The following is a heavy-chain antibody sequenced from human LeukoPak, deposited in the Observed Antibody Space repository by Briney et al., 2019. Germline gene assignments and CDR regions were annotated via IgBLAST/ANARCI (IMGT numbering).Heavy chain of an antibody. D-gene: IGHD2-15*01. V-gene: IGHV5-51*01. CDR1: GYTFTNYW. CDR3: ARGPRYFDP. CDR2: IYPGDSDV. Sequence: KVSCKASGYTFTNYWIGWVRQMPGKGLEWMGIIYPGDSDVRYSPSFQGQVTISADKSISTAYLQWSSLKASDTAMYYCARGPRYFDPWGQGTLVTVSS. J-gene: IGHJ5*02.